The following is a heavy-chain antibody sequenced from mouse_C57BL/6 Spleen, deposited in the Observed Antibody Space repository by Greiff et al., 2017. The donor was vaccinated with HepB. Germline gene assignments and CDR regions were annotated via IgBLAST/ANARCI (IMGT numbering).Heavy chain of an antibody. J-gene: IGHJ2*01. CDR3: ARYGTTVVDY. Sequence: QVQLQQPGAELVKPGASVKLSCKASGYTFTSYWMQWVKQRPGQGLEWIGEIDPSDSYTNYNQKFKGKATLTVDTSYSTAYMQLSSLTSEDSAVYYCARYGTTVVDYWGQGTTLTVSS. CDR2: IDPSDSYT. V-gene: IGHV1-50*01. CDR1: GYTFTSYW. D-gene: IGHD1-1*01.